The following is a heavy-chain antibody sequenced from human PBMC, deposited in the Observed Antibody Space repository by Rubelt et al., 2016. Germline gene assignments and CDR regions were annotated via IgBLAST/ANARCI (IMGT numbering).Heavy chain of an antibody. Sequence: QVQLQESGPGLVKPSQTLSLTCTVSGGSINSGSYYWGWIRQPPGKGLEWIGSLYLSGGTYYNPSLKSRISMSVDTAKNQFSLKVNSVTAADTAVYYCARGAINLDYWGQGTLVTVSS. J-gene: IGHJ4*02. D-gene: IGHD4/OR15-4a*01. CDR3: ARGAINLDY. CDR1: GGSINSGSYY. V-gene: IGHV4-39*01. CDR2: LYLSGGT.